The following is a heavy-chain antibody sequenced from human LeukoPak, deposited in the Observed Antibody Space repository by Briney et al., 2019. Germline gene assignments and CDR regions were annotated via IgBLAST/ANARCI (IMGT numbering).Heavy chain of an antibody. CDR3: ARARVAAAGWFDP. J-gene: IGHJ5*02. Sequence: SETLSLTCSVSGGSISGNFWSCIRQPPGKGLEWIGYIYSSGSTNYNPSLKSRVTISVDTSKNQFSLKLSSVTAADTAVYYCARARVAAAGWFDPWGQGTLVTVSS. V-gene: IGHV4-59*12. D-gene: IGHD6-13*01. CDR1: GGSISGNF. CDR2: IYSSGST.